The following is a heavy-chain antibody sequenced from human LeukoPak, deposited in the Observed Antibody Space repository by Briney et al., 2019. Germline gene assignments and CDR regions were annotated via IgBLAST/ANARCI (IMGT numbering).Heavy chain of an antibody. D-gene: IGHD6-19*01. CDR1: GYTFTGYY. CDR3: ASRVNSGGWYRFDY. Sequence: GASVKVSCTASGYTFTGYYMHWVRQAPGQGLEWMGWINLNSGGTNYPQKFQGRVTMTRDTSISTAYMELSRLRSDDTAVYYCASRVNSGGWYRFDYWGQGTLVTVSS. V-gene: IGHV1-2*02. CDR2: INLNSGGT. J-gene: IGHJ4*02.